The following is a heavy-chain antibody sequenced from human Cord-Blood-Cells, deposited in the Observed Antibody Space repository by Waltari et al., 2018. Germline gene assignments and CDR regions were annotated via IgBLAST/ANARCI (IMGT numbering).Heavy chain of an antibody. D-gene: IGHD3-22*01. V-gene: IGHV4-34*01. CDR2: INHSGST. CDR3: ARTSYYYDSSGYYYGYFDL. J-gene: IGHJ2*01. CDR1: GGSFSGYY. Sequence: QVQLQQWGAGLLKPSETLSLTCAVYGGSFSGYYWSWIRRPPGKGLEWIREINHSGSTNYNPSLKSRVTISVDTSKNQFSLKLSSVTAADTAVYYCARTSYYYDSSGYYYGYFDLWGRGTLVTVSS.